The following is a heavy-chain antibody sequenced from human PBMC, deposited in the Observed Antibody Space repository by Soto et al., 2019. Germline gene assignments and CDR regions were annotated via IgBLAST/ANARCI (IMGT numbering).Heavy chain of an antibody. CDR3: ARDQRRGVIRQNWFDP. D-gene: IGHD3-10*01. V-gene: IGHV3-7*01. CDR1: GFNFSSYW. J-gene: IGHJ5*02. CDR2: IKQDGSEK. Sequence: GKSLRLSCAASGFNFSSYWMSWVRQAPGKGLEWVANIKQDGSEKYYVDSVKGRFTISRDNAKNSLYLQMNSLRAEDTAVYYCARDQRRGVIRQNWFDPWGQGTLVTVSS.